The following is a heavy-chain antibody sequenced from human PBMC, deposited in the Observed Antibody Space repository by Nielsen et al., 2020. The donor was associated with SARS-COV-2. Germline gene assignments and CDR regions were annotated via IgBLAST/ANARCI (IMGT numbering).Heavy chain of an antibody. CDR2: INDSGTT. J-gene: IGHJ6*02. CDR1: GGAFGDYR. Sequence: GSLRLSCGVSGGAFGDYRWTWVRQSPGKGLEWLGEINDSGTTNYNPPLTGRVSISQDASKRQLSLKLSSVTAADTALYFCARGIYDFLSGSDVSLNGLDVWGQGTTVTVSS. V-gene: IGHV4-34*01. D-gene: IGHD3-3*01. CDR3: ARGIYDFLSGSDVSLNGLDV.